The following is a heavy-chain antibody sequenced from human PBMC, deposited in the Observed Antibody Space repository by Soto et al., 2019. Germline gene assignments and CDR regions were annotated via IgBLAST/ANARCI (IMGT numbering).Heavy chain of an antibody. J-gene: IGHJ6*02. V-gene: IGHV1-69*12. D-gene: IGHD6-19*01. CDR3: ARPSSETAMAARIHPHLYYGMDV. CDR2: IIPIFGTA. Sequence: QVQLVQSGAEVKKPGSSVKVSCKASGGTFSSYAISWVRQAPGQGLEWMGGIIPIFGTANYAQKFQGRVXMTADESTRSXXMXLXXLRSEHTAVYYCARPSSETAMAARIHPHLYYGMDVWGQGTTVTVSS. CDR1: GGTFSSYA.